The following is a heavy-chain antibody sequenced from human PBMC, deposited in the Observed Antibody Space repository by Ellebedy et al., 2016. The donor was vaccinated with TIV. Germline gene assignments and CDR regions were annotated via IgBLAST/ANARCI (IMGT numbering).Heavy chain of an antibody. J-gene: IGHJ6*02. Sequence: AASVKVSCKASGYTFTSYGFNWVRQAPGQGLEWMGWISGYNGNTNYAQKLQGRVTMTSDTSTNTAYMELRSLRSDDTAVYYCAGDRRRIVRFLEWFGDRYYGMDVWGQGTTVTVSS. CDR2: ISGYNGNT. V-gene: IGHV1-18*01. D-gene: IGHD3-3*01. CDR1: GYTFTSYG. CDR3: AGDRRRIVRFLEWFGDRYYGMDV.